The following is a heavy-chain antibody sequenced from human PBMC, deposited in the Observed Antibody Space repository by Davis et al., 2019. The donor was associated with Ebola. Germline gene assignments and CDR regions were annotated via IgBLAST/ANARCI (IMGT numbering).Heavy chain of an antibody. D-gene: IGHD6-19*01. CDR3: AKWDSGWLDY. CDR1: GFTFSDYY. V-gene: IGHV3-11*01. Sequence: GESLKISCAASGFTFSDYYMSWIRQAPGKGLEWVSYISSSGSTIYYADSVKGRFSISRDNSKNMLFLQVNSLRAEDTAVYYCAKWDSGWLDYWGQGTLVTVSS. CDR2: ISSSGSTI. J-gene: IGHJ4*02.